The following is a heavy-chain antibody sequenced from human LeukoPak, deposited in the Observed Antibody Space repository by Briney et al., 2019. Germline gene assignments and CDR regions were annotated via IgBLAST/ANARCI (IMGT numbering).Heavy chain of an antibody. CDR3: ARVRSLSSSWYFDY. D-gene: IGHD6-13*01. CDR2: IKYDGNEK. V-gene: IGHV3-7*03. J-gene: IGHJ4*02. CDR1: GFTFSVSW. Sequence: GGSLRLSCAASGFTFSVSWMSWVRQAPGKGLEWVANIKYDGNEKYYVDSVKGRFTISRDNAKNSLYLQMNSLRAEDTALYHCARVRSLSSSWYFDYWGQGTLVTVSS.